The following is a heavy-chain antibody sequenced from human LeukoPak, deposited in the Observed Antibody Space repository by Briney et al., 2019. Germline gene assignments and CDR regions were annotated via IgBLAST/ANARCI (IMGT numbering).Heavy chain of an antibody. CDR2: TSPYKGNT. V-gene: IGHV1-18*01. CDR3: ARDRGYLDYFDY. D-gene: IGHD3-10*01. Sequence: GGPVKVSCKASGYTFNSLGISWVRQAPGQGLEWIGWTSPYKGNTNYAQKFQGRVTMTTDTSTSTAYMELWSLRSDDTAVYYCARDRGYLDYFDYWGQGTLVTVSS. J-gene: IGHJ4*02. CDR1: GYTFNSLG.